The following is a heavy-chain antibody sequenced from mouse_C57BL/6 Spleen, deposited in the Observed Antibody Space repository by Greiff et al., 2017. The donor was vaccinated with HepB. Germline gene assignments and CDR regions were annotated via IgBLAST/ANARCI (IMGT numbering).Heavy chain of an antibody. CDR3: ATDYDGEMYYAMDY. J-gene: IGHJ4*01. D-gene: IGHD2-4*01. V-gene: IGHV1-52*01. Sequence: QVQLQQPGAELVRPGSSVKLSCKASGYTFTSYWMHWVKQRPIQGLEWIGNIDPSDSETHYNQKFKDKATLTVDKSSSTAYMQLSSLTSEDSAVYYCATDYDGEMYYAMDYWGQGTSVTVSS. CDR1: GYTFTSYW. CDR2: IDPSDSET.